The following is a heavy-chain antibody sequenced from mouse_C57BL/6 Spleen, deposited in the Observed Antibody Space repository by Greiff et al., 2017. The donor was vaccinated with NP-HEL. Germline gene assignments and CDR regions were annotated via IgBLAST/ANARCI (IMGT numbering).Heavy chain of an antibody. CDR1: GYTFTGYW. CDR2: ILPGSGCT. Sequence: VQLQQSGAELMKPGASVKLSCKATGYTFTGYWIEWVKQRPGHGLEWIGEILPGSGCTNYNQKFKGKATFTADTSSNTAYMQLSSLTTEDSAIYYCERFYSNSYYYAMDDWGQGTSVTVAS. CDR3: ERFYSNSYYYAMDD. V-gene: IGHV1-9*01. J-gene: IGHJ4*01. D-gene: IGHD2-5*01.